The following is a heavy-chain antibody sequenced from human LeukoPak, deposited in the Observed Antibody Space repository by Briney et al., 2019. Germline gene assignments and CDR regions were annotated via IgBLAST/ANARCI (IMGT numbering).Heavy chain of an antibody. CDR2: IYYSGST. J-gene: IGHJ6*02. D-gene: IGHD3-22*01. V-gene: IGHV4-59*08. CDR3: ARHENYYDSSGYPGWYYYYGMDV. CDR1: GASVSSHY. Sequence: SETLSLTCTVSGASVSSHYWSWVRQSPEKGLEWIGYIYYSGSTNYNPSLKSRVTISVDTSKNQFSLKLSSVTAADTAVYYCARHENYYDSSGYPGWYYYYGMDVWGQGTTVTVSS.